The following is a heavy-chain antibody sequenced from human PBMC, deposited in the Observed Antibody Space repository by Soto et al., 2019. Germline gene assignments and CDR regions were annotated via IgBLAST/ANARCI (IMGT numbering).Heavy chain of an antibody. Sequence: SETLSLTCTVSGGSISSYYWSWIRQPPGKGLEWIGYIYYSGSTNYNPSLKSRVTISVDTSKNQFSLKLSSVTAADTAVYYCARTLRSGSGYDFDYWGQGTLVTVSS. V-gene: IGHV4-59*08. J-gene: IGHJ4*02. D-gene: IGHD5-12*01. CDR2: IYYSGST. CDR3: ARTLRSGSGYDFDY. CDR1: GGSISSYY.